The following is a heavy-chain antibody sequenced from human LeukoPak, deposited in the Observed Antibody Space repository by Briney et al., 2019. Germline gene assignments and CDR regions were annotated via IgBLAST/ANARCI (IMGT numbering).Heavy chain of an antibody. CDR3: ARWGYCSGGSCYNDY. J-gene: IGHJ4*02. Sequence: ASVKVSCKASGYTFTSYGISWVRQAPGQGLEWMGWISAYNGNTNYAQKLQGRVTMTTDTSISTAYMELSRLRSDDTAVYYCARWGYCSGGSCYNDYWGQGTLVTVSS. CDR2: ISAYNGNT. CDR1: GYTFTSYG. D-gene: IGHD2-15*01. V-gene: IGHV1-18*01.